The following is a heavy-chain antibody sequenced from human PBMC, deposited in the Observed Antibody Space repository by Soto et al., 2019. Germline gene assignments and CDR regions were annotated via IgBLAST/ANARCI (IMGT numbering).Heavy chain of an antibody. CDR1: GFTFSSYG. V-gene: IGHV3-30*18. D-gene: IGHD3-16*01. J-gene: IGHJ6*02. Sequence: GGSLRLSCAASGFTFSSYGMHWVRQAPGKGLEWVAVISYDGSNKYYADSVKGRFTISRDNSKNTLYLQMNSLRAEDTAVYYCAKDGGAAFYYYYGMGVWGQGTTVTVSS. CDR3: AKDGGAAFYYYYGMGV. CDR2: ISYDGSNK.